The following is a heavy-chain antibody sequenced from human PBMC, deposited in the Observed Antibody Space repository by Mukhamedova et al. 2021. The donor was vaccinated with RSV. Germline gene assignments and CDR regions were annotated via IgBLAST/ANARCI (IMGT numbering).Heavy chain of an antibody. D-gene: IGHD2-2*01. CDR3: ARENCSSTSCYYSFGMEF. V-gene: IGHV4-59*01. J-gene: IGHJ6*02. Sequence: GYIYYSGSTNYNPSLKSRVTISVDTSKNQFSLKLSSVTAADTAVYYCARENCSSTSCYYSFGMEFWGQGTRVT. CDR2: IYYSGST.